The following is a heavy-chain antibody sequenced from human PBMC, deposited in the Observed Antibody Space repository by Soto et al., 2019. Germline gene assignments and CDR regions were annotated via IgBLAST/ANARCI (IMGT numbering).Heavy chain of an antibody. J-gene: IGHJ2*01. V-gene: IGHV4-59*01. CDR2: IYYTGST. D-gene: IGHD2-21*01. CDR1: GGCISTYY. Sequence: SETLSLTCTVSGGCISTYYWSWIRQPPGKGLEWIGYIYYTGSTNYNPSLKSRVTISVDTSKNQFSLKLRSVTAADTAVYYCARDRFGRDCYNSWYFDLWGRGTLVT. CDR3: ARDRFGRDCYNSWYFDL.